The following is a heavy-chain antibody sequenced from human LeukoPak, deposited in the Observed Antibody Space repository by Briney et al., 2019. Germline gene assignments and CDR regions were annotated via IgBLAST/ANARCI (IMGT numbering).Heavy chain of an antibody. CDR1: GGSTNSYY. CDR3: DRTVSGYYFNA. Sequence: SETLSLTCTVSGGSTNSYYWSWVRQSPGKGLEWIGYVAYSGSTNYNPSNKSRVTISLDTSKTQFSLKLSSVTAADTAVYYYDRTVSGYYFNAWGPGTLVTVSS. CDR2: VAYSGST. J-gene: IGHJ5*02. V-gene: IGHV4-59*01. D-gene: IGHD5-12*01.